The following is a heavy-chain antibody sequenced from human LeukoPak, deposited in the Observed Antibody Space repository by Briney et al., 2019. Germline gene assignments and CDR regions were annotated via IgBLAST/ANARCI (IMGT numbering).Heavy chain of an antibody. J-gene: IGHJ4*02. D-gene: IGHD5-24*01. CDR2: IYSGGST. CDR1: GFTFSHYA. Sequence: PGGSLRLSCSASGFTFSHYAMHWVRQAPGKGLEWVSVIYSGGSTYYADSVKGRFTISRDNSKNTLYLQMNSLRAEDTAVYYCARGKDGYNLYFDYWGQGTLVTVSS. V-gene: IGHV3-53*01. CDR3: ARGKDGYNLYFDY.